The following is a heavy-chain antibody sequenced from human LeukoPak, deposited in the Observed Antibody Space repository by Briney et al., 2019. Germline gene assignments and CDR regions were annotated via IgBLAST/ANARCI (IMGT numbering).Heavy chain of an antibody. CDR2: INTNTGNP. Sequence: ASVKVSCKASGYTFTSYAMNWVRQAPGQGLEWMGWINTNTGNPTYDQGFTGRFVFSLDTSVSTAYLQISSLKAEDTAVYYCANGEFKYYFDYWGQGTLVTVSS. CDR3: ANGEFKYYFDY. V-gene: IGHV7-4-1*02. D-gene: IGHD3-10*01. J-gene: IGHJ4*02. CDR1: GYTFTSYA.